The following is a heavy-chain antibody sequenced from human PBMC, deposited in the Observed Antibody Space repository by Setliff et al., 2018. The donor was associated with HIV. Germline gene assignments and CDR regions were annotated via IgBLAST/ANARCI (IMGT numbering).Heavy chain of an antibody. Sequence: SETLSLTCTVSGGSISTYYWNWIRQPPGKGLEWIGYIYSSGSTNYNPSLKNRVTISVDTSKNTFSLKLSSVAAADTAVYYCAICGGDCYSLDYWGQGTLVTVSS. CDR3: AICGGDCYSLDY. V-gene: IGHV4-4*08. D-gene: IGHD2-21*02. CDR1: GGSISTYY. J-gene: IGHJ4*02. CDR2: IYSSGST.